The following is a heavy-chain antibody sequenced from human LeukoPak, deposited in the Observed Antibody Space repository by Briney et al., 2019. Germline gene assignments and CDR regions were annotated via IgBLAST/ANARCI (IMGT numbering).Heavy chain of an antibody. D-gene: IGHD2-2*01. CDR1: GFTFSSYG. J-gene: IGHJ4*02. CDR3: AKELPGYCSSTSCYGIDY. Sequence: PGGSLRLSCAASGFTFSSYGMHWVRQAPGKGLEWVAFIRYDGSNKYYADSVKGRFTISRDNSKNTLYLQMNSLRAEDTAVYYCAKELPGYCSSTSCYGIDYWGQGTLVTVSS. V-gene: IGHV3-30*02. CDR2: IRYDGSNK.